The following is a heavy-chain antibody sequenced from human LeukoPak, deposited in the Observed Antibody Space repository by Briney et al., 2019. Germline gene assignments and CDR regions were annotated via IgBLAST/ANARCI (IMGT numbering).Heavy chain of an antibody. CDR3: ARAHHYYCSGGSCPAGY. J-gene: IGHJ4*02. D-gene: IGHD2-15*01. V-gene: IGHV1-2*02. CDR1: GYTFTGYY. Sequence: ASVKVSCKASGYTFTGYYMHWVRQAPGQGLEWMGWINPNSGGTNYAQKFQGRVTMTRDTSISTAYMELSRLRSDDTAVYYCARAHHYYCSGGSCPAGYWGQGTLVTVSS. CDR2: INPNSGGT.